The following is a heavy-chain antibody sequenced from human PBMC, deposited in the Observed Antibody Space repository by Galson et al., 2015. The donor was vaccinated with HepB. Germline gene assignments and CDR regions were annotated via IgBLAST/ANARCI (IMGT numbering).Heavy chain of an antibody. D-gene: IGHD3-10*01. Sequence: SVKVSCKAAGYTFSAYYVHWVRQAPGQGLEWMGWINPNSGGTNYAQKFQGRVTLTRDTSIRTAYMQLTRLRSDDTAVYYCARGAAYYGSGSHLTLPPGGDGMDVWGQGTAVTVS. V-gene: IGHV1-2*02. CDR1: GYTFSAYY. CDR2: INPNSGGT. J-gene: IGHJ6*02. CDR3: ARGAAYYGSGSHLTLPPGGDGMDV.